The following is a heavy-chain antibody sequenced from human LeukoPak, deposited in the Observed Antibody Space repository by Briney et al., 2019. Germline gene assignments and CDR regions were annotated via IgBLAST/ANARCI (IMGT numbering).Heavy chain of an antibody. CDR1: GFTFNSYA. D-gene: IGHD6-19*01. CDR3: AKSGSGWGAFDY. J-gene: IGHJ4*02. Sequence: QPGGSLRLSCASSGFTFNSYAMNWVRQAPGKGLEWVSSISSTGLTTYYTDSVKGRFTISRDNSKDTLYLQMNSLRAEDTAGYYCAKSGSGWGAFDYWGQGALVTVSS. V-gene: IGHV3-23*05. CDR2: ISSTGLTT.